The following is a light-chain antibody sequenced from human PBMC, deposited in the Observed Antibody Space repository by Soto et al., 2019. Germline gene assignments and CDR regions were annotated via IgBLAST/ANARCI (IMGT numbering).Light chain of an antibody. Sequence: DIQMTQSPSSLSASVGDRVTITCRASQTISSYLNWYQQKLGKAPKLLIYAASSLQSGVPSRFSGSGFGTGFSLTISSLQPEDFATYYCQQSYSIPYTFGQGTKLEIK. CDR2: AAS. V-gene: IGKV1-39*01. CDR3: QQSYSIPYT. CDR1: QTISSY. J-gene: IGKJ2*01.